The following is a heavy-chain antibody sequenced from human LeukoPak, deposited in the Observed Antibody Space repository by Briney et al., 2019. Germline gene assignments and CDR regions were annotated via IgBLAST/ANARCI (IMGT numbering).Heavy chain of an antibody. CDR1: GGSISSSSYY. D-gene: IGHD5-18*01. CDR2: IYYSGST. V-gene: IGHV4-39*07. J-gene: IGHJ4*02. CDR3: ARRTSFRGYTYDY. Sequence: SETLSLTCTVSGGSISSSSYYWGWIRQPPGKGLEWIGSIYYSGSTYYNPSLKSRVTISVDTSKNQFSLKLSSVTAADTAVYYCARRTSFRGYTYDYWGQGTLVTVSS.